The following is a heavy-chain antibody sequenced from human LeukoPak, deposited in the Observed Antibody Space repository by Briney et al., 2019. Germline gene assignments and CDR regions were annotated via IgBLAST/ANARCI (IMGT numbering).Heavy chain of an antibody. D-gene: IGHD2-15*01. CDR3: ARGYCSGGSCYRPFDY. CDR1: GFTLSSYW. V-gene: IGHV3-74*01. Sequence: GESLRLSCAASGFTLSSYWMHWVRQAPGKGLVWVSRIESDGSSTSYADSVKGRFTISRDNAKNTLYLQMNSLRAEDTAVYYCARGYCSGGSCYRPFDYWGQGTLVTVS. CDR2: IESDGSST. J-gene: IGHJ4*02.